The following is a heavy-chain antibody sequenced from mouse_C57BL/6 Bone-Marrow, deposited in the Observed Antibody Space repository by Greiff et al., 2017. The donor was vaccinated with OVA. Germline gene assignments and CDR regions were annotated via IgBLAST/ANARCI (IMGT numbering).Heavy chain of an antibody. J-gene: IGHJ1*03. Sequence: EVQLQQSGPELVKPGASVKMSCKASGYTFTDYNMHWVKQSHGKSLEWIGYINPNNGGTSSNPKFKGKATLTVNKSSSPAYMELRSLTSEDSAVYYWARRGLYGNYGWYFEVWGTGTTVTVSS. CDR3: ARRGLYGNYGWYFEV. D-gene: IGHD2-1*01. CDR2: INPNNGGT. V-gene: IGHV1-22*01. CDR1: GYTFTDYN.